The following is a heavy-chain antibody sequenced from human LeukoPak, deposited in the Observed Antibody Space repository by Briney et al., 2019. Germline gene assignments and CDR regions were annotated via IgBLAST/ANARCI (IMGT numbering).Heavy chain of an antibody. CDR2: INTNTGNP. D-gene: IGHD3-10*01. Sequence: ASVKVSCKASGYSFTGHYMHWVRQAPGQGLEWMGWINTNTGNPTYAQGFTGRFVFSLDTSVSTAYLQISSLKAEDTAVYYCARDRVTMVRAVARWFDPWGQGTLVTVSS. CDR3: ARDRVTMVRAVARWFDP. V-gene: IGHV7-4-1*02. J-gene: IGHJ5*02. CDR1: GYSFTGHY.